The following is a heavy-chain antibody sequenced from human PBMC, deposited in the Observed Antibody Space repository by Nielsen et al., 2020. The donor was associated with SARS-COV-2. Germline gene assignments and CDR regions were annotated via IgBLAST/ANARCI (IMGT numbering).Heavy chain of an antibody. CDR2: MHNSGTT. J-gene: IGHJ5*01. Sequence: SETLSLTCIVSGGSVTSATYYWIWIRQPPGKGLEWMGHMHNSGTTRYNPSLRSRVTMSVGTSKNQFSLKLSSVTAADTAVYYCARRSSGWYWFDPWGQGTLVTVSS. V-gene: IGHV4-61*01. CDR1: GGSVTSATYY. D-gene: IGHD6-19*01. CDR3: ARRSSGWYWFDP.